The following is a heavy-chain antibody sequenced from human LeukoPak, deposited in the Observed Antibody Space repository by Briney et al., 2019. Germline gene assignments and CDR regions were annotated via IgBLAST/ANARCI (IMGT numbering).Heavy chain of an antibody. CDR1: GDTFTSYA. CDR2: IIPIFGTA. D-gene: IGHD1-26*01. Sequence: SVKVSCKASGDTFTSYAISWVRQAPGQGLEWMGGIIPIFGTANYAQKFQGRVTITTDESTSTAYMELSSLRSEDTAVYYCARDHGIVGATTTYYFDYWGQGTLVTVFS. CDR3: ARDHGIVGATTTYYFDY. V-gene: IGHV1-69*05. J-gene: IGHJ4*02.